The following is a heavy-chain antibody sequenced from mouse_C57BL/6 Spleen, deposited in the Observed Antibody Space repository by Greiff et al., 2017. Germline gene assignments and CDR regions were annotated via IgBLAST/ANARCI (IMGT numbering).Heavy chain of an antibody. Sequence: QVQLQQPGAELVKPGASVKLSCKASGYTFTSYWMHWVKQRPGQGLEWIGMIHPNSGSTNYNEKFKSKATLTVDKSSSTAYMQLSSLTSEDSAVYDCARPIYYDYDEYYFDYWGQGTILTVSS. V-gene: IGHV1-64*01. D-gene: IGHD2-4*01. CDR1: GYTFTSYW. CDR2: IHPNSGST. J-gene: IGHJ2*01. CDR3: ARPIYYDYDEYYFDY.